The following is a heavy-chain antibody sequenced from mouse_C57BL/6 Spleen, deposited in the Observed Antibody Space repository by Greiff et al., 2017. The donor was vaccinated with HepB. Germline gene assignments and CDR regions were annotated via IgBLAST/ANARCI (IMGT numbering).Heavy chain of an antibody. J-gene: IGHJ2*01. CDR1: GFNIKDDY. D-gene: IGHD1-1*01. CDR3: THYYGSSYFDY. CDR2: IDPENGDT. V-gene: IGHV14-4*01. Sequence: EVRLVESGAELVRPGASVKLSCTASGFNIKDDYMHWVKQRPEQGLEWIGWIDPENGDTEYASKFQGKATITADTFSNTAYLQLSSLTSEDTAVYYCTHYYGSSYFDYWGQGTTLTVSS.